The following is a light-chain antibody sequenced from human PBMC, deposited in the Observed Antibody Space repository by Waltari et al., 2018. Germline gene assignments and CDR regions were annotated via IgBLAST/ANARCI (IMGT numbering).Light chain of an antibody. V-gene: IGLV2-23*02. J-gene: IGLJ2*01. Sequence: QSALTQPASVSGSPGQSITISCIGTNSDVGAYNYVSWYQQHPGKAPKLIIYDVTKWPSGVSNRFSGSKSGNTASRTISGLQAEDEADYYCCSHAGSTTFVVFGGGTKLTVL. CDR3: CSHAGSTTFVV. CDR2: DVT. CDR1: NSDVGAYNY.